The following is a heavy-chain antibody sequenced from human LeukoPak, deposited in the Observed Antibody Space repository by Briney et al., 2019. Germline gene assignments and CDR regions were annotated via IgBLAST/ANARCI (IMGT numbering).Heavy chain of an antibody. Sequence: ASVKVSCKASGYTFTNSYPHWVRQAHGEGLEYMGMVNPSDGNTNYAQKFQGRVTMTRDTSTSTVYMELSSLRSEDTAVYYCARESRPGAKYFDYWGQGTLVIVSS. V-gene: IGHV1-46*01. CDR3: ARESRPGAKYFDY. J-gene: IGHJ4*02. CDR2: VNPSDGNT. CDR1: GYTFTNSY. D-gene: IGHD1-26*01.